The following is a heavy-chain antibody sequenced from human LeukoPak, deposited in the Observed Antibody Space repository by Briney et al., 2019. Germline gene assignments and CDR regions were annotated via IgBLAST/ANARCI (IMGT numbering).Heavy chain of an antibody. Sequence: ASVKVSCKASGYTFTSYGISWVRQAPGQGLEWMGWISAYSGNTNYAQKLQGRVTMTTDTSTSTAYMELRSLRSDDTAVYYCARVVVGYCSGGSCYPPYYFDYWGQGTLVTVSS. CDR3: ARVVVGYCSGGSCYPPYYFDY. V-gene: IGHV1-18*01. D-gene: IGHD2-15*01. CDR2: ISAYSGNT. CDR1: GYTFTSYG. J-gene: IGHJ4*02.